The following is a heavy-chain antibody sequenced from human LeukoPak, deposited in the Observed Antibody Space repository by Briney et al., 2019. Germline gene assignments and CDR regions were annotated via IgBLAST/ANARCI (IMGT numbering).Heavy chain of an antibody. CDR3: ARGFSHYYDSSGYFTIFDY. Sequence: SETLSLTCAVYGGSFSGYYWSWIRQPPGKGLEWIGEINHSGSSNCNPSLKSRVTISVDTSKNQFSLKLSSVTAADTALYYCARGFSHYYDSSGYFTIFDYWGQGALVTVSS. V-gene: IGHV4-34*01. CDR1: GGSFSGYY. CDR2: INHSGSS. J-gene: IGHJ4*02. D-gene: IGHD3-22*01.